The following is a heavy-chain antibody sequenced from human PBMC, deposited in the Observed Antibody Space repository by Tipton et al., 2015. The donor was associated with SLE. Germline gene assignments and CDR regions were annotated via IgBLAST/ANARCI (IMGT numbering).Heavy chain of an antibody. D-gene: IGHD3-22*01. CDR2: LYYSGST. J-gene: IGHJ4*02. V-gene: IGHV4-59*02. CDR3: ARDGSGYYHFDY. CDR1: GDSVSSSY. Sequence: TLSLTCTVSGDSVSSSYWSWIRQTPAKGLEWIAYLYYSGSTNHNPSLKSRVTISLDTSENQFSLKLRSVTAADTAVYCCARDGSGYYHFDYWGRGVQVTVSS.